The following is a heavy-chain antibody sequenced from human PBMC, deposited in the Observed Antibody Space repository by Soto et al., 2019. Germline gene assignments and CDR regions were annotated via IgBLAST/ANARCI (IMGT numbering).Heavy chain of an antibody. CDR1: GGSISSYY. D-gene: IGHD7-27*01. J-gene: IGHJ5*02. CDR2: IYYSGST. V-gene: IGHV4-59*08. CDR3: ARTGGWFDP. Sequence: SETLSLTCTVSGGSISSYYWSWIRQPPGKGLEWIGYIYYSGSTNYNPSLKSRVTISVDTSKNQFSLKLSSVTAADTAVYYCARTGGWFDPWGQGTLVTVSS.